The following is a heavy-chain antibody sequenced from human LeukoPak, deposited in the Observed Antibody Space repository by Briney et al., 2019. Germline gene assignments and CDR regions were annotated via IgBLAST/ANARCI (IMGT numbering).Heavy chain of an antibody. J-gene: IGHJ5*02. CDR3: AKSGYSSSWSNAAVYNWFDP. CDR1: GFTFSSYA. CDR2: ISGSGGST. Sequence: GGSLRLSCAASGFTFSSYAMSWVRQAPGKGLEWVSVISGSGGSTYYADSVKGRFTISRDNSKNTLYLQMNSLRAEDTAVYYCAKSGYSSSWSNAAVYNWFDPWGQGTLVTVSS. V-gene: IGHV3-23*01. D-gene: IGHD6-13*01.